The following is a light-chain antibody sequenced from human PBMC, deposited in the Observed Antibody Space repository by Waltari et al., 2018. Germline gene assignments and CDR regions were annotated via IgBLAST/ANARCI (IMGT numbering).Light chain of an antibody. J-gene: IGKJ5*01. V-gene: IGKV6-21*02. CDR1: RSIGSS. CDR2: YAA. Sequence: RASRSIGSSLEWYQQKTDPSPKLLMKYAAQSISGVPSRFSGSGSGTDFTLTINSLEAEDAATYFCHQTSSLPITFGQGTRLEI. CDR3: HQTSSLPIT.